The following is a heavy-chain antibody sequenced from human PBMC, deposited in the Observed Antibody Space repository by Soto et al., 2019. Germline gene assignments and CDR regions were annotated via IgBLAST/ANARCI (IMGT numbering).Heavy chain of an antibody. D-gene: IGHD2-8*02. CDR1: GFTFSSYA. J-gene: IGHJ5*02. V-gene: IGHV3-23*01. CDR2: ISGSGGST. Sequence: PGGSLRLSCAASGFTFSSYAMSWVRQAPGKGLEWVSAISGSGGSTYYADSVKGRFTISRDNPKNTLYLQMNSLRAEDTAVYYCAKDYTGGGVGTPRSWFDPWGQGTLVTVSS. CDR3: AKDYTGGGVGTPRSWFDP.